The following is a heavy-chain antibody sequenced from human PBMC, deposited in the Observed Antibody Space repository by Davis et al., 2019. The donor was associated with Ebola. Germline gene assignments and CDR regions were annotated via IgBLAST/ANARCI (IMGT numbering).Heavy chain of an antibody. J-gene: IGHJ6*02. CDR2: IDPSDSYT. CDR3: ARHLPHSGSWDYYYYGMDV. V-gene: IGHV5-10-1*01. Sequence: GSLTLSCTGSGYSFTSYWISWVRQMPGEGLEWMGRIDPSDSYTNHSPSFQGHVTISADTSISTAYLQWSSLKASDTAMYYCARHLPHSGSWDYYYYGMDVWGQGTTVTVSS. CDR1: GYSFTSYW. D-gene: IGHD6-13*01.